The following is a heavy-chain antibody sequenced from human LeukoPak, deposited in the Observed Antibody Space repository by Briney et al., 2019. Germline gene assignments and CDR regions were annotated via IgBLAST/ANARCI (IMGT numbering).Heavy chain of an antibody. D-gene: IGHD4-17*01. J-gene: IGHJ5*02. CDR1: GFTFSSYA. CDR3: AREEAYGTLS. Sequence: PGGSLRLSCAASGFTFSSYAMSWVRQAPGKGLEWVSYISSSSSTIYYADSVKGRFTISRDNAKNSLYLQMNSLRDEDTAVYYCAREEAYGTLSWGQGTLVTVSS. V-gene: IGHV3-48*02. CDR2: ISSSSSTI.